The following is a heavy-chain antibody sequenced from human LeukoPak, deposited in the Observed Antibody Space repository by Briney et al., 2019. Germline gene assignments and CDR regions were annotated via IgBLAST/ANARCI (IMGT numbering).Heavy chain of an antibody. CDR2: INHSGST. Sequence: PSETLPLTCAVYGGSFSGYYWSWIRQPPGKGLEWIGEINHSGSTNYNPSLKSRVTISVDTSKNQFSLKLSSVTAADTAVYYCARGPLSRCSGGSCRRYYYGMDVWGQGTTVTVSS. J-gene: IGHJ6*02. D-gene: IGHD2-15*01. V-gene: IGHV4-34*01. CDR1: GGSFSGYY. CDR3: ARGPLSRCSGGSCRRYYYGMDV.